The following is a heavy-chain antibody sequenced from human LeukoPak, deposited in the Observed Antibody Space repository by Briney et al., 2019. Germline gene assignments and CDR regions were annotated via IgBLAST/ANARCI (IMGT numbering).Heavy chain of an antibody. Sequence: GESLKISCKGSGYNFTYYWIGWVRQMPGKGLEWMGIIYPADSDTRYSPSFQGQVTISADKSISTAYLQWSSLKASDTAMYYCARKADRVSVNWFDPWGQGTLVTVSS. J-gene: IGHJ5*02. CDR3: ARKADRVSVNWFDP. V-gene: IGHV5-51*01. CDR2: IYPADSDT. D-gene: IGHD6-13*01. CDR1: GYNFTYYW.